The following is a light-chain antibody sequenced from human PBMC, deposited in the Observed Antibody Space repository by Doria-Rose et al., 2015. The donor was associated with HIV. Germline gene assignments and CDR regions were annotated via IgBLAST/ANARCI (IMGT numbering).Light chain of an antibody. Sequence: TQSPGALSLSPGERATLSCRASQSFSSTYLAWYQQKPGQAPRLLIYDGSTRATGIPDRFSASGSGTDFTLTINRREPEDVALYYCHQYGTAWTFGQGTKVEI. J-gene: IGKJ1*01. V-gene: IGKV3-20*01. CDR2: DGS. CDR3: HQYGTAWT. CDR1: QSFSSTY.